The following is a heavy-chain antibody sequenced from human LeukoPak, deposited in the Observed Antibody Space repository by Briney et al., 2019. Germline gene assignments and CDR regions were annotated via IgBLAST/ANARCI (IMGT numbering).Heavy chain of an antibody. CDR3: ARELCGRDMSDY. D-gene: IGHD1-26*01. Sequence: PGGSLRLSCAASGFTFSNYAMHWARQAPGKGLEWVAFISHDRSNSCHADSVKGRFTISRDNSKNTLYLQMNSLTDEGTAVYYCARELCGRDMSDYWGQGTLVTVSS. V-gene: IGHV3-30-3*01. CDR1: GFTFSNYA. CDR2: ISHDRSNS. J-gene: IGHJ4*02.